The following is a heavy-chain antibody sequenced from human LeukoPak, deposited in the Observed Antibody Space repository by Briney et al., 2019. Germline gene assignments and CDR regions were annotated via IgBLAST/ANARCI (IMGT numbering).Heavy chain of an antibody. CDR3: ARDRGGDDYRGHTASEI. V-gene: IGHV3-66*01. D-gene: IGHD5-24*01. CDR1: GFTVSSNY. J-gene: IGHJ3*02. Sequence: GGSLRLSCAASGFTVSSNYMSWVRHAPGKGLEWVSVTYSGGSACYADPVKGRFTISRDNSKNTLYLQMNSLTAEGTAVYYCARDRGGDDYRGHTASEIWGQGTMVTVSS. CDR2: TYSGGSA.